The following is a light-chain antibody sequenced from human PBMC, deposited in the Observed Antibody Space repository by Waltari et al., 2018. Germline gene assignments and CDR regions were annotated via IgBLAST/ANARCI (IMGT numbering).Light chain of an antibody. CDR2: GNS. CDR3: QSYDSSLSGFYV. J-gene: IGLJ1*01. CDR1: SSNIGAGYD. V-gene: IGLV1-40*01. Sequence: QSVLTQPPSVSGAPGQRVTISCTGSSSNIGAGYDVHWYQQLPGKAPKLLIYGNSNRPSGFPDRFSGSKSGTSASLAITGLQAEDEADYYCQSYDSSLSGFYVFGTGTKVTVL.